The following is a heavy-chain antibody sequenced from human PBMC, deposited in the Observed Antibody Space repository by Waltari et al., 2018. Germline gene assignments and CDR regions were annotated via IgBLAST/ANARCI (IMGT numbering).Heavy chain of an antibody. D-gene: IGHD2-21*01. J-gene: IGHJ4*02. Sequence: EVQLVESGGDLVQPGGSLRLSCVASGFTFSNYWMSWVRQGPGKGLEWVANIKQGGSETYHVDSVKGRFTISRDNAKSSLYLLMNSLRAEDTAVYFCARVKYCGNECHNYFDYWGQGTLVTVSS. CDR3: ARVKYCGNECHNYFDY. CDR2: IKQGGSET. CDR1: GFTFSNYW. V-gene: IGHV3-7*01.